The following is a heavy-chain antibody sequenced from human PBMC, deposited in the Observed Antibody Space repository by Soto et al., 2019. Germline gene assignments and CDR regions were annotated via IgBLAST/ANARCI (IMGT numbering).Heavy chain of an antibody. CDR3: ATYYDSSGPTYDY. Sequence: SETLSLTCTVSGGSISTGDHYWSWIRQPPGKGLEWIGYIYYSGTTYYNPSLKSRLTISVDTSKNQFSLKLSSVTVADTAVYYCATYYDSSGPTYDYWGQGTLVTVSS. CDR1: GGSISTGDHY. J-gene: IGHJ4*02. CDR2: IYYSGTT. D-gene: IGHD3-22*01. V-gene: IGHV4-30-4*01.